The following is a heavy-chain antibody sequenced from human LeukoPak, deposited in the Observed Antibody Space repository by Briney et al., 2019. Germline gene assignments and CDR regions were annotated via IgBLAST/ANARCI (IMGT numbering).Heavy chain of an antibody. J-gene: IGHJ6*03. D-gene: IGHD5-24*01. V-gene: IGHV4-59*01. CDR3: ARLRVERYYYYYMDV. CDR1: GDPINRYY. CDR2: IHYSGST. Sequence: SETLSLNCSVSGDPINRYYWNWIRQAPGKGLEWVGYIHYSGSTNYNPSLKSRVTISADTSKKQFSLKLRSVTAADTAVYYCARLRVERYYYYYMDVWGNGTTVTVSS.